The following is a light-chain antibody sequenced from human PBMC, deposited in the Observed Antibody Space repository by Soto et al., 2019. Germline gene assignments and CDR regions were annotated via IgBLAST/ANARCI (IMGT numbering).Light chain of an antibody. CDR1: ETISSS. J-gene: IGKJ1*01. V-gene: IGKV3-15*01. Sequence: ETVMTQSPATLSVSPGEGATLSCRASETISSSLAWYQQRPGQAPRLLIYGASTRATGIPVGFSGFGSGTEFTLTISSLQSEDFAVYYCQQYNNWPPTFGQGTKVEAK. CDR3: QQYNNWPPT. CDR2: GAS.